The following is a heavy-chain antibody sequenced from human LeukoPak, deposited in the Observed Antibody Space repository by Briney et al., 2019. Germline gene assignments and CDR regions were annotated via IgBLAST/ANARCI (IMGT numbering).Heavy chain of an antibody. D-gene: IGHD6-19*01. V-gene: IGHV4-34*01. J-gene: IGHJ2*01. Sequence: SETLSLTCAVYSGSFSGYYWSWIRQPPGKGLEWIGEINHSGSTNYNPSLKSRVTISVDTSMNQFSLKLSSVTAADTAVYYCARGPTAVAGWKYFDLWGRGTLVTVSS. CDR1: SGSFSGYY. CDR3: ARGPTAVAGWKYFDL. CDR2: INHSGST.